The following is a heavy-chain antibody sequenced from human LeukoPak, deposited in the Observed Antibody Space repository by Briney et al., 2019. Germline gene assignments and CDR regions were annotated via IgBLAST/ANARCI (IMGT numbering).Heavy chain of an antibody. J-gene: IGHJ3*02. D-gene: IGHD6-19*01. V-gene: IGHV3-30-3*01. CDR2: ISSDGNNK. CDR1: GFTFNTYA. Sequence: GGSLRLSCAASGFTFNTYAMHWVRQTPGKGLEWVAVISSDGNNKFYADSVKGRFTVSRDNSKNTLFLEVHSLTTEATASYYCARRRIPVAVSAAFDIWGQGTMVTVSS. CDR3: ARRRIPVAVSAAFDI.